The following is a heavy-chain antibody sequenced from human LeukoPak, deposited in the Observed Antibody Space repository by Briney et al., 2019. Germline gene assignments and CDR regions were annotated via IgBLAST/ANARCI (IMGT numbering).Heavy chain of an antibody. CDR3: ASAPSQWLVQDYYYYGMDV. Sequence: ASVKVSCKASGGTFSSYAISWVRQAPGQGLEWMGWIIPILGIANYAQKFQGRVTITADKSTSTAYMELSSLRSEDTAVYYCASAPSQWLVQDYYYYGMDVWGQGTTVTVSS. CDR1: GGTFSSYA. J-gene: IGHJ6*02. CDR2: IIPILGIA. D-gene: IGHD6-19*01. V-gene: IGHV1-69*04.